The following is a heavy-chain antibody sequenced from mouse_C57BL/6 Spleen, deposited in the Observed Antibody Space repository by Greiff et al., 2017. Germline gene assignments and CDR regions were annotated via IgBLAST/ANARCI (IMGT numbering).Heavy chain of an antibody. J-gene: IGHJ4*01. Sequence: VQLHQSGAELVKPGASVKLSCKASGYTFTEYTIHWVKQRSGQGLEWIGWFYPGSGSIKYNEKFKDKATLTADKSSSTVYMELSRLTSEDSAVYYCARREDRDGNYGYAMDYWGQGTSRTVSS. V-gene: IGHV1-62-2*01. CDR3: ARREDRDGNYGYAMDY. CDR1: GYTFTEYT. CDR2: FYPGSGSI. D-gene: IGHD2-1*01.